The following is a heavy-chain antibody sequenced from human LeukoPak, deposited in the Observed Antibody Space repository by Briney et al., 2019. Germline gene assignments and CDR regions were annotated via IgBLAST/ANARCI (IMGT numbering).Heavy chain of an antibody. V-gene: IGHV4-59*12. D-gene: IGHD4-17*01. Sequence: PSETLSLTCTVSGGSISSYYWSWIRQPPGKGLEWIGYIYYSGSTNYNPSLKSRVTISVDTSKNQFSLKLSSVTAADTAVYYCARVMSTVTTTLDYWGQGTLVTVSS. CDR1: GGSISSYY. CDR2: IYYSGST. J-gene: IGHJ4*02. CDR3: ARVMSTVTTTLDY.